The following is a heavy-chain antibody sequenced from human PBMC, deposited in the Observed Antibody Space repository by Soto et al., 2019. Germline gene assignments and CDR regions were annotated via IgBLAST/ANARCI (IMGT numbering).Heavy chain of an antibody. Sequence: GGSLRLSCAASGFTFSSYGMHWVRQAPGKGLEWVAVISYDGSNKYYADSVKGRFTISRDNSKNTLYLQMNSLRAEDTAVYYCAKDGRYSSGSSPAYFHPRGQGTPLPVSS. J-gene: IGHJ1*01. D-gene: IGHD6-19*01. V-gene: IGHV3-30*18. CDR1: GFTFSSYG. CDR2: ISYDGSNK. CDR3: AKDGRYSSGSSPAYFHP.